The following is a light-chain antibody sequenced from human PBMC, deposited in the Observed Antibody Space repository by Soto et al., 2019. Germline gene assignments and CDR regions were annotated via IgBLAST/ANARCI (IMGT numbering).Light chain of an antibody. J-gene: IGLJ2*01. CDR1: SSNVGSNT. CDR2: GDT. V-gene: IGLV1-44*01. Sequence: QSVLTQPPSASGTPGQRVTISCSGSSSNVGSNTVNWYQQVPGTAPKLLIHGDTLRPSGVPDRFSGSKSGTSASLAISGLQSEDEAEYYCATWDDSLNGVVFGGGTKLTVL. CDR3: ATWDDSLNGVV.